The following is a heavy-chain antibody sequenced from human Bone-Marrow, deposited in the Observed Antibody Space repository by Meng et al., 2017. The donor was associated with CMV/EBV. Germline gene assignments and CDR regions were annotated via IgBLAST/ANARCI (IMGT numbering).Heavy chain of an antibody. CDR2: IKPDGSEK. D-gene: IGHD3-3*01. Sequence: GGSLRLSCAASGFIFSSYWMSWVRQAPGKGLEWVANIKPDGSEKYYVDSVRGRFTISRDNAKNSLYLQMNSLRAEDTAVYYCARDTYYDFWSGYYNYYYGMDVWGRGTTVTVSS. V-gene: IGHV3-7*01. J-gene: IGHJ6*02. CDR3: ARDTYYDFWSGYYNYYYGMDV. CDR1: GFIFSSYW.